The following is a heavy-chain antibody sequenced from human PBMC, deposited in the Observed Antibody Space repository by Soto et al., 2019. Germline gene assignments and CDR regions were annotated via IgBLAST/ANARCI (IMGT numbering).Heavy chain of an antibody. V-gene: IGHV3-23*01. J-gene: IGHJ5*02. Sequence: EVQLLESGGTLVQPGESLRLSCEVSGFSFSSFAMNWVRQAPGEGLEWVSSIRGTATSYEDSVKGRFTISRDNSKNTVYLQMNTLRGEDTAVYSSAKCGVLMTTSGGWGNGFDPWGQGTLVIVSS. CDR1: GFSFSSFA. CDR2: IRGTAT. D-gene: IGHD3-10*01. CDR3: AKCGVLMTTSGGWGNGFDP.